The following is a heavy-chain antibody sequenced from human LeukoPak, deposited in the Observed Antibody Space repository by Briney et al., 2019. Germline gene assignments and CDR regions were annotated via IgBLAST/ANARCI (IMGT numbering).Heavy chain of an antibody. J-gene: IGHJ4*02. CDR2: IYHSGST. V-gene: IGHV4-4*02. Sequence: MPSGTLSLTCAVSGGSISSSNWWSWVRQPPGKGLEWIGEIYHSGSTNYNPSLKSRVTISVDKSKNQFSLKLSSVTAADTAVYYCAKDLYFDILTGYLDSWGQGTLVTVSS. CDR1: GGSISSSNW. D-gene: IGHD3-9*01. CDR3: AKDLYFDILTGYLDS.